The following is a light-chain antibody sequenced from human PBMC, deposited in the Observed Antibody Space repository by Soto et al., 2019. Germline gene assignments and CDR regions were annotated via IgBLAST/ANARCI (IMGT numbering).Light chain of an antibody. J-gene: IGLJ1*01. V-gene: IGLV2-8*01. Sequence: QSVLTQPPSASGSAGQSVTISCTGTSTDVGGYNYVSWYQQHPGKAPKLMIYEVSKRPPGVPDRFSGSKSGNTASLTVSGLQAEDEADYYCSSYAGNNIHYVFGTGTRSPS. CDR1: STDVGGYNY. CDR3: SSYAGNNIHYV. CDR2: EVS.